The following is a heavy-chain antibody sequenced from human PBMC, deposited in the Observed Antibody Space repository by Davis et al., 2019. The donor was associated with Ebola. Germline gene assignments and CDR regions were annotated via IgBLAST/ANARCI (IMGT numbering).Heavy chain of an antibody. J-gene: IGHJ4*02. CDR3: AKKSGYYGSGSQYYFDY. D-gene: IGHD3-10*01. CDR2: ISGSGGST. Sequence: GESLKISCAGSGFTFSSYAMSWVRQAPGKGLEWVSAISGSGGSTYYADSVKGRFTISRDNSKNTLYLQMNSLRAEDTAVYYCAKKSGYYGSGSQYYFDYWGQGTLVTVSS. V-gene: IGHV3-23*01. CDR1: GFTFSSYA.